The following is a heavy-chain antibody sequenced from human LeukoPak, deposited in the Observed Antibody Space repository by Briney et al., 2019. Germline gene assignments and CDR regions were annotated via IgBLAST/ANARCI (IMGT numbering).Heavy chain of an antibody. D-gene: IGHD3-10*01. Sequence: ETLSLTCSVSGGSMSSITYYWGWIRQPPGKGLEWVSHISSSSSTIYYADSVKGRFTISRDNAKNSLYLQMNSLRAEDTAVYYCARAGFTFSDYFGSFFDYWGQGTLVTVSS. J-gene: IGHJ4*02. V-gene: IGHV3-48*01. CDR3: ARAGFTFSDYFGSFFDY. CDR1: GGSMSSIT. CDR2: ISSSSSTI.